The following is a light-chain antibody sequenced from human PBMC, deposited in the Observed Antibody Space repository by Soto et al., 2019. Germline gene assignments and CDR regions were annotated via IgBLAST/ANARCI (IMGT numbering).Light chain of an antibody. Sequence: EIVITQSPATLSVSPGERVTLSCRASQSVNSNLAWYQQKPGQAPRLLIYGASTRETGTPARFSGGVAGTECILTISSLQSEDFEVYYCQQYNYWPLTFGGGTKVDIK. CDR1: QSVNSN. CDR2: GAS. CDR3: QQYNYWPLT. J-gene: IGKJ4*01. V-gene: IGKV3-15*01.